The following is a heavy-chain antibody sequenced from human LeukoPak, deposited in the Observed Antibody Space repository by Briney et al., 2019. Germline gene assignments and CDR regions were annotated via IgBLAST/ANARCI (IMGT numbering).Heavy chain of an antibody. Sequence: GGSLRLSCAASGFTVSSNYMSWVRQAPGKGLEWVSVTYGGGSTYYADSVKGRFTISRDNSKNTLYLQMNSLRAEDTAVYYCAKMFAAAVRERLDYWGQGTLVTVSS. D-gene: IGHD2-2*01. CDR3: AKMFAAAVRERLDY. J-gene: IGHJ4*02. V-gene: IGHV3-66*01. CDR1: GFTVSSNY. CDR2: TYGGGST.